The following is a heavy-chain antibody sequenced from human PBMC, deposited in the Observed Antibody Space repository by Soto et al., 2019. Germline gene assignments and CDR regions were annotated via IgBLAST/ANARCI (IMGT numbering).Heavy chain of an antibody. CDR1: GFTFSSDA. CDR3: AKSAMVRGGGWFDP. J-gene: IGHJ5*02. Sequence: EVQLLESGGGLVQPGGSLRLSCAASGFTFSSDAMNWVRQAPGKGLEWVSDISGSGGITYYAVSVKGRFTISRDNSKNMLYLQMNSLRAEDTAVYYCAKSAMVRGGGWFDPWGQGTLVTVSS. V-gene: IGHV3-23*01. CDR2: ISGSGGIT. D-gene: IGHD3-10*01.